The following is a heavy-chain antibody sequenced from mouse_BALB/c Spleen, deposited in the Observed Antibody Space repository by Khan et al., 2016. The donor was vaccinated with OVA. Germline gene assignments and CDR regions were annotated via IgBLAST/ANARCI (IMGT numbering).Heavy chain of an antibody. CDR3: AKPNYYGSRPDSYAMDY. D-gene: IGHD1-1*01. J-gene: IGHJ4*01. CDR1: GFSLTNYG. Sequence: QVQLKQSGPGLVAPSQSLSITCTVSGFSLTNYGVTWVRQPPGKGLEWLGVIWGDGSTNFHSALISRLSINKDNYKSQVFLKLNSLQTDDTATYYFAKPNYYGSRPDSYAMDYWGQGTSVTVSS. CDR2: IWGDGST. V-gene: IGHV2-3*01.